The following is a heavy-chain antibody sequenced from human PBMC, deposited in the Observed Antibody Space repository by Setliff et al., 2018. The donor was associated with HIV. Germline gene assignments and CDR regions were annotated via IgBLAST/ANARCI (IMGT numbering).Heavy chain of an antibody. CDR2: IYTSGST. V-gene: IGHV4-61*02. Sequence: PSETLSLTCTVSGGSISSGTYYWSWIRQPAGKGLEWIGRIYTSGSTDYNPSLKSRVTISVDTSKNQFSLKLSSVTAADTAVYYCARGHGVYSGSYLAVYFDYWGQGTLVTVSS. J-gene: IGHJ4*02. CDR3: ARGHGVYSGSYLAVYFDY. CDR1: GGSISSGTYY. D-gene: IGHD1-26*01.